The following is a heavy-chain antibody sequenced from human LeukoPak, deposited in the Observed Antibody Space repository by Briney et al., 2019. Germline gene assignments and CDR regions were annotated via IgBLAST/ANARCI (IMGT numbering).Heavy chain of an antibody. CDR3: AHRSLAGRSIILFDY. V-gene: IGHV2-5*02. J-gene: IGHJ4*02. Sequence: SGPTLVNPTQTLTLTCTFSGFSLSTSGVGVGWIRQPPGKALEWLALIYWDDDKRYRPSLKRRLTITKDTSKNQVVLTMTNMDPVDTATYYCAHRSLAGRSIILFDYWGQGTLVTVSS. CDR1: GFSLSTSGVG. D-gene: IGHD6-19*01. CDR2: IYWDDDK.